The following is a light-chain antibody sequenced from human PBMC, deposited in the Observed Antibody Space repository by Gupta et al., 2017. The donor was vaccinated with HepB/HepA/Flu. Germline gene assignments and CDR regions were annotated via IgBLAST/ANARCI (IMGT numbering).Light chain of an antibody. CDR3: QQYDNYPWT. J-gene: IGKJ1*01. CDR2: GAS. CDR1: QAIRND. Sequence: DIQMTQSPSSLSASLGDRVTITCRASQAIRNDLAWYQQKPGEAPKCLIYGASSLQSGVPSRFSGRSSGTDFTLAISSLQPADVATYYCQQYDNYPWTFGRGTKVEIK. V-gene: IGKV1-17*01.